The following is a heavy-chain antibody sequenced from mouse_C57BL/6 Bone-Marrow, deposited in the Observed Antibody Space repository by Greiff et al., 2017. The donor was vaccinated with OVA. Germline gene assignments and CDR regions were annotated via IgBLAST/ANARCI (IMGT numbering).Heavy chain of an antibody. J-gene: IGHJ2*01. V-gene: IGHV5-6*01. CDR2: ISSGGSYT. CDR1: GFTFSSYG. Sequence: EVHLVESGGDLVKPGGSLKLSCAASGFTFSSYGMSWVRQTPDKRLEWVATISSGGSYTYYPDSVKGRFTISRDNAKNTLYLQMSSLKSEDTAMYYCARHERYYFDYWGQGTTLTVSS. CDR3: ARHERYYFDY.